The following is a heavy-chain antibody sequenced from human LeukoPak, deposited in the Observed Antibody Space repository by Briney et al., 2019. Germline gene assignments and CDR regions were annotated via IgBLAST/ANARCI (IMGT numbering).Heavy chain of an antibody. V-gene: IGHV4-59*08. CDR1: GGSISSYY. CDR3: ARHPTRKIVVVPAATTQGMEY. Sequence: SETLSLTCTVSGGSISSYYWSWIRQPPGKGLEWIGYIYYSGSTNYNPSLKSRVTISVDTSKNQFSLKLSSVAAADTAVYYCARHPTRKIVVVPAATTQGMEYWGQGTLVTVSS. J-gene: IGHJ4*02. CDR2: IYYSGST. D-gene: IGHD2-2*01.